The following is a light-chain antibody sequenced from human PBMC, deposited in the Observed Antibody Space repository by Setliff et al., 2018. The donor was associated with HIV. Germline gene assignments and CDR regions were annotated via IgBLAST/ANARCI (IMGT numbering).Light chain of an antibody. J-gene: IGLJ1*01. CDR2: QDN. CDR1: KLGDKY. Sequence: YELTQPPSVSVSPGQTASITCSGDKLGDKYACWYQQKPGQSPVLVIYQDNKRPSGIPERFSGANSGNTATLTISGTQAMDEADHYCQAWDSSTYVFGTGTKV. CDR3: QAWDSSTYV. V-gene: IGLV3-1*01.